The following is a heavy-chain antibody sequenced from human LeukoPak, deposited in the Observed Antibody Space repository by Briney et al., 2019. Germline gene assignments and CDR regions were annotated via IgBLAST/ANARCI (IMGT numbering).Heavy chain of an antibody. Sequence: GGSLRLSCAASGFTFDDYGMSWVRQAPGKGLEWVSSISSSSSYLYYADSVKGRFTISRDNAKSSLYLQMNSLRAEDTAVFYCAREDIVATMTFDYWGQGILVTVSS. J-gene: IGHJ4*02. D-gene: IGHD5-12*01. CDR2: ISSSSSYL. CDR1: GFTFDDYG. V-gene: IGHV3-21*01. CDR3: AREDIVATMTFDY.